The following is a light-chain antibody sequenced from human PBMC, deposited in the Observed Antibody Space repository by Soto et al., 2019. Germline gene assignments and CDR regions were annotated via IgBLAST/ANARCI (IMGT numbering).Light chain of an antibody. J-gene: IGKJ2*01. CDR2: GAS. V-gene: IGKV3-20*01. CDR3: QHDGSSPGYT. Sequence: EIVLTQSPGTLSLSPGERATLSCRASQSVTSSYLAWYQQRPGQAPRLLIYGASSRATGIPDRFSGSGSGTDFTLTISRLEPEDFAVYDCQHDGSSPGYTFGQGTKLEIK. CDR1: QSVTSSY.